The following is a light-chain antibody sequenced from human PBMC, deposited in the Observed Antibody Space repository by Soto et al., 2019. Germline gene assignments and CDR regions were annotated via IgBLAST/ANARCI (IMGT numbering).Light chain of an antibody. CDR3: QQYGSSPRT. V-gene: IGKV3-20*01. J-gene: IGKJ3*01. CDR2: GAS. CDR1: QSVDSDF. Sequence: EIVLTQSPGTLSLSPGERATLSCRASQSVDSDFLAWYQEKPGQAPRLLIYGASTRATGIPDRFSGSGSGTDFILTISRVEPEDFAIYYCQQYGSSPRTFGPGTKVDIK.